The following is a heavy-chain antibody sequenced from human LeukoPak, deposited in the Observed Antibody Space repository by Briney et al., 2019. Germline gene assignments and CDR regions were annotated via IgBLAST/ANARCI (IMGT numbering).Heavy chain of an antibody. V-gene: IGHV3-9*01. CDR3: AKDRDYSSSGASVDY. CDR1: GFIFDDYA. J-gene: IGHJ4*01. D-gene: IGHD6-6*01. CDR2: ISWNSGSI. Sequence: GGSLRLSCAASGFIFDDYAMHWVRQAPGRGLEWVSGISWNSGSIGYADSVKGRFTISRDNAKNSLYLQMNSLRAEDTALYYCAKDRDYSSSGASVDYWGQGTLVTVSS.